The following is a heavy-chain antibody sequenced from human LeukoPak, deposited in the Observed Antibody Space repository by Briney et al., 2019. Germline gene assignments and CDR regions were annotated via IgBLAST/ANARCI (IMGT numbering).Heavy chain of an antibody. CDR2: FDPEDGET. V-gene: IGHV1-24*01. CDR1: GYTLTELS. D-gene: IGHD2-8*01. J-gene: IGHJ4*02. CDR3: ATSYCTNGVCRYFDY. Sequence: ASVKVSCKVSGYTLTELSMHLVRQAPGKGLEWMGGFDPEDGETIYAQKFQGRVTMTEDTSTDTAYMELSSLRSEDTAVYYCATSYCTNGVCRYFDYWGQGTLVTVSS.